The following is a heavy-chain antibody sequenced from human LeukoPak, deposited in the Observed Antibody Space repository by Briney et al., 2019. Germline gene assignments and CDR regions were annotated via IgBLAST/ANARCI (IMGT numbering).Heavy chain of an antibody. CDR1: GYIFTHYW. CDR3: ARLRSARSFDY. Sequence: GESLKISCQVSGYIFTHYWIGWVRQMPGKGLEWMGIIYPADSDTRYSPSFQGQVTISADKSISTAYLQWGSLKASDTAMYYCARLRSARSFDYWGQGTLVTVSS. D-gene: IGHD6-6*01. J-gene: IGHJ4*02. CDR2: IYPADSDT. V-gene: IGHV5-51*01.